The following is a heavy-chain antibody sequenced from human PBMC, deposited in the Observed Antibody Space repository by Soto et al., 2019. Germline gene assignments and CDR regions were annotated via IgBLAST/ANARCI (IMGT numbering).Heavy chain of an antibody. J-gene: IGHJ4*02. Sequence: SVKVSCKASGGTFSSYAISWVRQAPGQGLEWMGGIIPIFGTANYAQKFQVRVTITADESTSTAYMELSSLRSEDTAVYYCATISPNYYDSSGPILDWGQGTLVTVS. V-gene: IGHV1-69*13. CDR1: GGTFSSYA. D-gene: IGHD3-22*01. CDR2: IIPIFGTA. CDR3: ATISPNYYDSSGPILD.